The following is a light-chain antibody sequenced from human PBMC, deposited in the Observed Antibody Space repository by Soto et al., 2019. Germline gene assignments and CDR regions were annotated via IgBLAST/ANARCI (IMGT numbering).Light chain of an antibody. V-gene: IGKV1-39*01. CDR1: QRIGNY. Sequence: DIQMTQSPSSLSASVGDRVIVTCRASQRIGNYLSWYQQKPGTAPNLLIYAASILESGVPSRYRGSGSGTDFTLTISSLQPEDFATYYCQQSYGAPYTFGQGTKLEI. CDR2: AAS. CDR3: QQSYGAPYT. J-gene: IGKJ2*01.